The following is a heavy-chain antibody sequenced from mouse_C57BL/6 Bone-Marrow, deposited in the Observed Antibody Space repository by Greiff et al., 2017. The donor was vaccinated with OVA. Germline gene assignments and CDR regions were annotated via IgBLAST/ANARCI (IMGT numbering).Heavy chain of an antibody. CDR1: GYTFTSYW. CDR2: IHPNSGST. CDR3: ARNYYDYDEGDY. Sequence: QVQLQQPGAELVKPGASVKLSCKASGYTFTSYWMHWVKLRPGQGLEWIGMIHPNSGSTNYNEKFKSKATLTVDKSSSTAYMQLSSLTSEDSAVYYCARNYYDYDEGDYWGQGTTLTVSS. J-gene: IGHJ2*01. V-gene: IGHV1-64*01. D-gene: IGHD2-4*01.